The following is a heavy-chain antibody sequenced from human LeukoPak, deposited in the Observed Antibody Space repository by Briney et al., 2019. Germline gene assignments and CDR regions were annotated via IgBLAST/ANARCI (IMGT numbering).Heavy chain of an antibody. J-gene: IGHJ4*02. CDR3: ARGPATGDFDY. D-gene: IGHD7-27*01. CDR2: INPNSGGT. V-gene: IGHV1-2*02. CDR1: GYTFTAIY. Sequence: GASVKVSCKASGYTFTAIYIHWVRQTPGQGLEWMGWINPNSGGTNFAQKSQGRVTMTRDTSISTAYMELSRLGSDDTAVYYCARGPATGDFDYWGQGTLVTVSS.